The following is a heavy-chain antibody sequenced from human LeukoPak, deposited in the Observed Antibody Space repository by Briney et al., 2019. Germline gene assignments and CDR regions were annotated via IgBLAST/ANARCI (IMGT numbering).Heavy chain of an antibody. CDR2: IYHSGST. J-gene: IGHJ4*02. Sequence: PSQTLSLTCTVSGGSISSGGYYWSWIRQPPGKGLEWIGYIYHSGSTYYNPSLKSRVTISVDRSKNQFSLKLSSVTAADTAVYYCARVYSYGYNRYFDYWGQGTLVTVSS. CDR1: GGSISSGGYY. V-gene: IGHV4-30-2*01. CDR3: ARVYSYGYNRYFDY. D-gene: IGHD5-18*01.